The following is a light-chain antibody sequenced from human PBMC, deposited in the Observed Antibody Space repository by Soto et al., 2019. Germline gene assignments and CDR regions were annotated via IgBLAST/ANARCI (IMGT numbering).Light chain of an antibody. CDR2: GAS. CDR3: QQFSSYPLT. V-gene: IGKV3-20*01. CDR1: QSVSSSY. J-gene: IGKJ4*01. Sequence: EIVLTQSPGTLSLSPGEIATLSCSASQSVSSSYLAWYQQKPGQAPRLLIYGASTRATGIPARFSGSGSGTEFTLTNSSLQSEDFAVYYCQQFSSYPLTFGGGTKVDI.